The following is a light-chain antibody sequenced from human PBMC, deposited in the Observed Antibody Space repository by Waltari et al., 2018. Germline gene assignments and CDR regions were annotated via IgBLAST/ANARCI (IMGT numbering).Light chain of an antibody. CDR1: SSDIGGYDY. V-gene: IGLV2-14*03. CDR3: CSYPPDHSV. J-gene: IGLJ3*02. Sequence: QSALTQPASVSGSPGQSITILCTGTSSDIGGYDYVSWYQQHPGNAPKRIIYDVTNRPSRVSDRFSGAKSGNTASLTISGLQAEDEGDYYCCSYPPDHSVFGGGTSLTVL. CDR2: DVT.